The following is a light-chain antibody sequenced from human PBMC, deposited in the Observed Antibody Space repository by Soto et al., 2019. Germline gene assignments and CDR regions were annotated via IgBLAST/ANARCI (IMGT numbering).Light chain of an antibody. CDR3: LQDYSQPWT. CDR1: QNIRND. Sequence: AIQMTQSPSSLSASVGDRVTITCRASQNIRNDLGWYQQKPGKAPKLLIYAASTLQSGVPLNFSGSGSGTDFPLTISSLQPEDFATYYCLQDYSQPWTFGQGTKVEI. J-gene: IGKJ1*01. CDR2: AAS. V-gene: IGKV1-6*01.